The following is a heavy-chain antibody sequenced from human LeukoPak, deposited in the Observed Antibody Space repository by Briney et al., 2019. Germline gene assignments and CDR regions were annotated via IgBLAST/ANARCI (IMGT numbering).Heavy chain of an antibody. D-gene: IGHD6-6*01. V-gene: IGHV3-23*01. CDR1: GFTFSSYA. J-gene: IGHJ4*02. Sequence: GGSLRLSCAASGFTFSSYAMSWVRQAPGKGLEWVSAISGSGGSTYYADSVKGRFTISRDNAKNSLYLQMNSLRAEDTAVYYCARDRGSIAARDFDYWGQGTLVTVSS. CDR3: ARDRGSIAARDFDY. CDR2: ISGSGGST.